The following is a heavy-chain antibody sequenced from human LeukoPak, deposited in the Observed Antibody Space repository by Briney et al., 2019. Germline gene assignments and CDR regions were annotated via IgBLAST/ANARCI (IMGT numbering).Heavy chain of an antibody. CDR2: IYCRGST. J-gene: IGHJ6*02. CDR3: AREDPQTTVPEGLDV. V-gene: IGHV4-59*01. CDR1: GGSISTFY. Sequence: PSETLSLTCTVSGGSISTFYWSWLRHPPGKGLEGIGYIYCRGSTNYNPSLKSRVTISVDTSKNQFSLGLSSVTAADTAVYYCAREDPQTTVPEGLDVWGQGTTVTVSS. D-gene: IGHD4-17*01.